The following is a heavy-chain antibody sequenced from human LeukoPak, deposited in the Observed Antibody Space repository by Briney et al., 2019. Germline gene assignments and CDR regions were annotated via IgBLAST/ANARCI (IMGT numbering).Heavy chain of an antibody. Sequence: PSETLSLTCAVYGGSFSGYYWSWIRQPPGKGLEWIGEINHSGSTNCNPSLKSRVTISVDTSKNQFSLKLSSVTAADTAVYYCARGGWESSSSWYHYWGQGTLVTVSS. CDR3: ARGGWESSSSWYHY. V-gene: IGHV4-34*01. D-gene: IGHD6-13*01. CDR2: INHSGST. CDR1: GGSFSGYY. J-gene: IGHJ4*02.